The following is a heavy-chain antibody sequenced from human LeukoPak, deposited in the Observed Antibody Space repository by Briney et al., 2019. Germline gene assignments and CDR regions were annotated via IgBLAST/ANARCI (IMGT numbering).Heavy chain of an antibody. V-gene: IGHV1-2*02. CDR2: INPNSGGT. CDR1: GYTFTGYY. CDR3: ARVALVRGFYFDY. J-gene: IGHJ4*02. Sequence: ASVKVSCKASGYTFTGYYMHWVRQAPGQGLEWMGWINPNSGGTNYAQKFQGRVTMTRDTSISTAYMELSRLRSDDTAVYYCARVALVRGFYFDYWGQGTLVTVSS. D-gene: IGHD3-10*01.